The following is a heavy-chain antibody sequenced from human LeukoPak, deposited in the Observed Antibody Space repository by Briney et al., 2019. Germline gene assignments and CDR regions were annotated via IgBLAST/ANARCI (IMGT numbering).Heavy chain of an antibody. CDR3: ARRDDYYDY. CDR2: IGAYNGNT. CDR1: GYTFTDYT. V-gene: IGHV1-18*01. Sequence: ASVKVSCKASGYTFTDYTITWVRQAPGQGLEWMEWIGAYNGNTNYVQRLQGRVTMTTDTSTSTAYMELWSLTSDDTAVYYCARRDDYYDYWGQGTLVTVSS. D-gene: IGHD5-24*01. J-gene: IGHJ4*02.